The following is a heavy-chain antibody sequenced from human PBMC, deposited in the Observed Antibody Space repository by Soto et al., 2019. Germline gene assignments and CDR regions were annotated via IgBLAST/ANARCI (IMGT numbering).Heavy chain of an antibody. D-gene: IGHD3-16*02. CDR2: IYYSGST. CDR3: ARGPSGDYVWGSYRWGDYYYGMDV. CDR1: GGSVSSGSYY. V-gene: IGHV4-61*01. Sequence: PSETLSLTCTVSGGSVSSGSYYWSWIRQPPGKGLEWIGYIYYSGSTNYNPSLKSRVTISVDTSKNQFSLKLSSVTAADTAVYYCARGPSGDYVWGSYRWGDYYYGMDVWGQGTTVTVSS. J-gene: IGHJ6*02.